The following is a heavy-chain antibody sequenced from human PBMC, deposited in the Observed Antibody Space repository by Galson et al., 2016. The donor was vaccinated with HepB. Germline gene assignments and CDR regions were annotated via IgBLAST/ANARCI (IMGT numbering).Heavy chain of an antibody. CDR3: AREDY. CDR2: ISSSGTTV. V-gene: IGHV3-48*03. CDR1: GFTFSSYE. Sequence: SLRLSCAASGFTFSSYEMNWVRQAPGKGLEWVSYISSSGTTVYQADSVKGRFTVSRDNAKNLLYLQMNSLRAEDTAVYYCAREDYWGQGTLVTVSS. J-gene: IGHJ4*02.